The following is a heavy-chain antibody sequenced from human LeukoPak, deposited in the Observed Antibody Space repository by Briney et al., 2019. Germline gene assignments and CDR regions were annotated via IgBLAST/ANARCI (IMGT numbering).Heavy chain of an antibody. CDR1: GYTFTSYG. D-gene: IGHD6-19*01. V-gene: IGHV1-18*01. J-gene: IGHJ4*02. CDR3: ARSGPALGYSSGWYIDY. Sequence: ASVKVSCKASGYTFTSYGISWVRQAPGQGLEWMGCISAYNGNTNYAQKLQGRVTMTTDTSTSTAYMELRSLRSDDTAVYYCARSGPALGYSSGWYIDYWGQGTLVTVSS. CDR2: ISAYNGNT.